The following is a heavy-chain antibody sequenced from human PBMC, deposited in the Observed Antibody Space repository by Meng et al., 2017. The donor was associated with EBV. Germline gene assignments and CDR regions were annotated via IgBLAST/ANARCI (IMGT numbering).Heavy chain of an antibody. Sequence: PPQKSDPERVNPSRTRSPTCTVSGGSISRSSYYWGWIRQPPGKGLEWIGSIYYSGSTYYNPSLKSRVTISVDTSKNQFSLKLSSVTAADTAVYYCADYSSWGQGTLVTVSS. D-gene: IGHD4-11*01. CDR2: IYYSGST. J-gene: IGHJ4*02. V-gene: IGHV4-39*07. CDR1: GGSISRSSYY. CDR3: ADYSS.